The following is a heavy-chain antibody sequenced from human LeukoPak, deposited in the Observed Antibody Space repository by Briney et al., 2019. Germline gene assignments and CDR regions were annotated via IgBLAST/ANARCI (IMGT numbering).Heavy chain of an antibody. V-gene: IGHV1-18*01. Sequence: ASVKVSCKASGGTFSCYAISWVRQAPGQGLEWMGWISAYNGNTNYAQKLQGRVTMTTDTSTSTAYMELRSLRSDDTAVYYCARGIFGVVRAAFDIWGQGTMVTVSS. J-gene: IGHJ3*02. CDR2: ISAYNGNT. D-gene: IGHD3-3*01. CDR1: GGTFSCYA. CDR3: ARGIFGVVRAAFDI.